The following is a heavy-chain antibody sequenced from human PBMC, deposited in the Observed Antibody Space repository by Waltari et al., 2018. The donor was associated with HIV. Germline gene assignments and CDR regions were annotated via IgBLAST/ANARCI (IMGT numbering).Heavy chain of an antibody. D-gene: IGHD3-16*01. CDR1: GFTFRSFG. Sequence: QVQLVESGGGVVQPGRSLRLSCVASGFTFRSFGMHWVRQFPGKGLEWVAVIGYDGSTKYYADSVRGRFTISRDNSNNTLYLQMSSLRADDTAVYDCGGGPNYFDYWGQGTLVTVSS. V-gene: IGHV3-33*01. J-gene: IGHJ4*02. CDR3: GGGPNYFDY. CDR2: IGYDGSTK.